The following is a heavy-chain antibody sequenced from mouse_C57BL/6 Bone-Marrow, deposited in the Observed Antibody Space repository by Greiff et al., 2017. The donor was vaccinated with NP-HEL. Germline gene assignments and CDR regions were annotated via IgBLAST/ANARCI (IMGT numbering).Heavy chain of an antibody. V-gene: IGHV1-15*01. CDR2: IDPETGGT. CDR3: TRRDYGSSPYYYAMDY. CDR1: GYTFTDYE. J-gene: IGHJ4*01. D-gene: IGHD1-1*01. Sequence: QVQLKESGAELVRPGASVTLSCKASGYTFTDYEMHWVKQTPVHGLEWIGAIDPETGGTAYNQKFKGKAILTADKSSSTAYMELRSLTSEDSAVYYCTRRDYGSSPYYYAMDYWGQGTSVTVSS.